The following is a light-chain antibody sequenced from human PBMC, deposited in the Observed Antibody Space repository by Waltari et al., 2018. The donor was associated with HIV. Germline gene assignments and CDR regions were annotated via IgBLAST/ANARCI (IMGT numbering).Light chain of an antibody. CDR1: SSDIGAYDS. V-gene: IGLV2-8*01. CDR2: EVT. CDR3: SSYGDSLRVL. Sequence: QSALTQPPSASGSLGQSVTISCTGSSSDIGAYDSVSWFQQHPRSAPKLLLYEVTRRPSTVADLFSGSRSGSTAFLTVADLQPDDEATYFCSSYGDSLRVLFGGGTNVTVL. J-gene: IGLJ3*02.